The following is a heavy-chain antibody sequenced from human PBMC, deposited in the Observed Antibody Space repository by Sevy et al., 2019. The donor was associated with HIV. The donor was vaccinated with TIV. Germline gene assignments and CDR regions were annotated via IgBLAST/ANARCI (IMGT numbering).Heavy chain of an antibody. CDR3: ARDRGYGDYGGEFDY. V-gene: IGHV3-21*01. CDR2: ISSSSSYI. CDR1: GFTFSSYS. J-gene: IGHJ4*02. D-gene: IGHD4-17*01. Sequence: GGSLRLSCAAPGFTFSSYSMNWVRQAPGKGLEWVSSISSSSSYIYYADSVKGRFTISRDNAKNSLYLQMYSLSAEDTAVYYCARDRGYGDYGGEFDYWGQGTLVTVSS.